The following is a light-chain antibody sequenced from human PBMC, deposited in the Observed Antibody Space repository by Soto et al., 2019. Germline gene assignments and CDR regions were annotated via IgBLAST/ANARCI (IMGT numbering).Light chain of an antibody. CDR2: WAS. J-gene: IGKJ1*01. V-gene: IGKV4-1*01. CDR1: QNILYTSNSKNY. CDR3: QQYYSTPLT. Sequence: DIVMTQSPDSLAVSLGERATINCKSSQNILYTSNSKNYLAWYQQKPGQPPKLLIYWASARESGVPDRFSGSGSDTDFTLIISSLQAEDVAVYYCQQYYSTPLTFGQGTKVEIK.